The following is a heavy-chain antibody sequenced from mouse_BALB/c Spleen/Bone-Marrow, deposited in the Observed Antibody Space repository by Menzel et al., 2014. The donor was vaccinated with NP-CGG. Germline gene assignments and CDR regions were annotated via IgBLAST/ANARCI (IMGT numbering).Heavy chain of an antibody. Sequence: VQLKQSGTALARPGASVKMSCKASGYSFTSYWMHWVKQRPGQGLEWIGAIYPGNSNTNYNQKFKGKAKLTAVTSASTAYMEFSSLTNEDSAVYYCTVSLTLYYFDYWGQGTTLTVSS. CDR1: GYSFTSYW. CDR2: IYPGNSNT. CDR3: TVSLTLYYFDY. V-gene: IGHV1-5*01. D-gene: IGHD5-1*01. J-gene: IGHJ2*01.